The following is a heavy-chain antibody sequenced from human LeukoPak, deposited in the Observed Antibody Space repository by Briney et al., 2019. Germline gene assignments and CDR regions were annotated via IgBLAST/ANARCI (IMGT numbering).Heavy chain of an antibody. V-gene: IGHV4-34*01. CDR2: VNHSGST. CDR1: GGSFNNYY. D-gene: IGHD3-16*01. CDR3: ASLMLIAVGSDY. J-gene: IGHJ4*02. Sequence: SETLSLACAVYGGSFNNYYWSWIRQPPGKGPEWIGEVNHSGSTNYNPSLRSRVTISIDTSKNQFSLQLTSVTAADAAVYYCASLMLIAVGSDYWGQGNLVTVSS.